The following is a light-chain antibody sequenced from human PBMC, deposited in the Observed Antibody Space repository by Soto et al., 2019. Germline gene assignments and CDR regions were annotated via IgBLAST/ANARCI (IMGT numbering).Light chain of an antibody. CDR2: LGS. V-gene: IGKV2-28*01. CDR3: MQALQTPYS. J-gene: IGKJ2*03. CDR1: QSLLHSNGYNY. Sequence: DIVMTQSPLSLPVTPGEPASISCRSSQSLLHSNGYNYLDWYLQKPGQSPQLLIYLGSNRASGVPDRFSGSGSGTDCTLKISRVEAEDVGVYYCMQALQTPYSFGQGTKLDI.